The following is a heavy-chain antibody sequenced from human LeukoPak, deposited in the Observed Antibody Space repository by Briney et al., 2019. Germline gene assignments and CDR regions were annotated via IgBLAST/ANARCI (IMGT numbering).Heavy chain of an antibody. CDR3: ARGGITMIVVVYIDC. CDR1: GFTFSSYA. CDR2: ISYDGSNK. V-gene: IGHV3-30-3*01. J-gene: IGHJ4*02. D-gene: IGHD3-22*01. Sequence: GGSLRLSCAASGFTFSSYAMHWVRQAPGKGLEWVAVISYDGSNKYYADSVKGRFTISRDNSKNTLYLQMNSLRAEDTAVYYCARGGITMIVVVYIDCWGQGTLVTVSS.